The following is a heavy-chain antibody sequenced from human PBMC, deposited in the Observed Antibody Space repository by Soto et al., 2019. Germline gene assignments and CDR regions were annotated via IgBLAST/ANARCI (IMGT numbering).Heavy chain of an antibody. Sequence: ASVKVSCKASGYTFTGYYMHWVRQAPGQGLEWMGWINPNSGGTNYAQKFQGRVTMTRDTSISTAYMELSRLRSDDTAVYYCASHVMVRGVESFDYWGQGTLVTVSS. CDR2: INPNSGGT. CDR3: ASHVMVRGVESFDY. V-gene: IGHV1-2*02. J-gene: IGHJ4*02. CDR1: GYTFTGYY. D-gene: IGHD3-10*01.